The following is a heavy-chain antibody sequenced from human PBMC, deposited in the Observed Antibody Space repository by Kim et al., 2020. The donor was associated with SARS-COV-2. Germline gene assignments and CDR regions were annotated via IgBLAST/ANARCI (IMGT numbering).Heavy chain of an antibody. V-gene: IGHV3-49*02. CDR3: TRNPPFDH. Sequence: GGTTDYAASGKGRFTISRDDSKSIAYLQMNRLKTEDSAVYYCTRNPPFDHWGQGTLVTVSS. J-gene: IGHJ4*02. CDR2: GGTT.